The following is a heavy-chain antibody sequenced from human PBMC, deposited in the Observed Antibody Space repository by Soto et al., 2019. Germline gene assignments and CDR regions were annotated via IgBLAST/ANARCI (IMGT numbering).Heavy chain of an antibody. CDR2: IYYSGST. Sequence: QVQLQESGPGLVKPSETLSLTCTVSGGSISSYYWSWLRQPPGKGLEWIGYIYYSGSTNYNPSLKRRVTISVDTSKNQFSLKLSSVTAADTAVYYCARVWGGAFDFWGQGTMVTVSS. V-gene: IGHV4-59*01. J-gene: IGHJ3*01. CDR3: ARVWGGAFDF. D-gene: IGHD3-10*01. CDR1: GGSISSYY.